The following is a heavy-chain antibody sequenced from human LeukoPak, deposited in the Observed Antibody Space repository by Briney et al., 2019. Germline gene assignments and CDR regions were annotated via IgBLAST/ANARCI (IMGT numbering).Heavy chain of an antibody. V-gene: IGHV4-61*02. Sequence: SETLSLTRTVSGGSISSGSYYWSWIRQPAGKGLERIGRIYTSGSTNYNPSLKSRVTISVDTSKNQFSLKLSSVTAADTAVYYCAREEVVPAAGDYYYYMDVWGKGTTVTVSS. CDR2: IYTSGST. CDR1: GGSISSGSYY. CDR3: AREEVVPAAGDYYYYMDV. D-gene: IGHD2-2*01. J-gene: IGHJ6*03.